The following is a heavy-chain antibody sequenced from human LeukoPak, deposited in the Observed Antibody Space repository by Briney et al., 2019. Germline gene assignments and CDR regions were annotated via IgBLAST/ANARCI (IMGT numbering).Heavy chain of an antibody. V-gene: IGHV4-39*07. D-gene: IGHD5-12*01. J-gene: IGHJ6*03. Sequence: PSETLSLTCTVSGGSISSSNYYWGWIRQPPGKGLEWIGSIYYSGSTYYNPSLKSRVTISVDTSKNQFSLKLSSVTAADTAVYYCARVGGYSGYPSYYYYYMDVWGKGTTVTVSS. CDR3: ARVGGYSGYPSYYYYYMDV. CDR1: GGSISSSNYY. CDR2: IYYSGST.